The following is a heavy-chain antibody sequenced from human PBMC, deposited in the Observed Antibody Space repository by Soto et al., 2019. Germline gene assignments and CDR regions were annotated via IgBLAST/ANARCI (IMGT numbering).Heavy chain of an antibody. CDR2: ISGSGDTT. J-gene: IGHJ4*02. V-gene: IGHV3-23*01. D-gene: IGHD3-22*01. CDR3: AKVFDSSAYYHIDC. Sequence: GSLRLSCAASGFTFSTYAMSWVRQAPGKGLEWVSAISGSGDTTYYADSVKGRFSISRDNSKNTVYLQMNSPRAEDTAIYYCAKVFDSSAYYHIDCWGQGTLVTVSS. CDR1: GFTFSTYA.